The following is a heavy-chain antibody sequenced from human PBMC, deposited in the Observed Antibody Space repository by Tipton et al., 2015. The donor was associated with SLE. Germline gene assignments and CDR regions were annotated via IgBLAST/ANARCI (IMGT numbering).Heavy chain of an antibody. V-gene: IGHV3-23*03. CDR3: ALQRGYSYGFDY. Sequence: SLRLSCAASGFTFSSYAMNWVRQAPGRGLEWVSVIYSGGYTYYADFVKGRFTISRDDFKNTLYLQMHSLRAEDTAVYYCALQRGYSYGFDYWGQGTLVTVSS. CDR2: IYSGGYT. J-gene: IGHJ4*02. D-gene: IGHD5-18*01. CDR1: GFTFSSYA.